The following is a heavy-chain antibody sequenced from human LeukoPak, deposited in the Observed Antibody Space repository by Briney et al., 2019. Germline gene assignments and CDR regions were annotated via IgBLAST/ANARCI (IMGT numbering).Heavy chain of an antibody. D-gene: IGHD5-12*01. V-gene: IGHV1-2*02. CDR2: INPNSGGT. CDR3: ARDSVDIVATGDY. J-gene: IGHJ4*02. CDR1: GYTFTGYY. Sequence: ASVTVSCKASGYTFTGYYMHWVRQAPGQGLEWMGWINPNSGGTNYAQKFQGRVTMTRDTSISTAYMELSRLRSDDTAVYYCARDSVDIVATGDYWGQGTLVTVSS.